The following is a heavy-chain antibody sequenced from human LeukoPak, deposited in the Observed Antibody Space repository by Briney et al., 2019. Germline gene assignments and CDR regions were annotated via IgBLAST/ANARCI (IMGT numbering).Heavy chain of an antibody. CDR2: FDPEDGEK. D-gene: IGHD3-22*01. Sequence: ASVKVSCKVSGYTLSELFMHWVRQAPGKGLEWMGGFDPEDGEKIYAQKFQGRVTMTEDTSTDTAYMELSSLRSEDTAVYYCATYYYDSSGTHDAFDIWGQGTMVTVSS. J-gene: IGHJ3*02. CDR3: ATYYYDSSGTHDAFDI. V-gene: IGHV1-24*01. CDR1: GYTLSELF.